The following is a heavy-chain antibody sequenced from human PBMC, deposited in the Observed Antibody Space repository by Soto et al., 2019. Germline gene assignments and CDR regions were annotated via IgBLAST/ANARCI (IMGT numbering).Heavy chain of an antibody. Sequence: EVQVLESGGGLVQPGGSLRLSCIASGLTLSNYAMTWVRQAPGRGQEWVSTVTGSGSTYYADSVKGRFTIFRDNSKNILYLQMNSLRAEVTAIYYCAKSLRTTAATGYWFDPWGQGSQVTVSS. CDR2: VTGSGST. CDR3: AKSLRTTAATGYWFDP. D-gene: IGHD4-17*01. V-gene: IGHV3-23*01. CDR1: GLTLSNYA. J-gene: IGHJ5*02.